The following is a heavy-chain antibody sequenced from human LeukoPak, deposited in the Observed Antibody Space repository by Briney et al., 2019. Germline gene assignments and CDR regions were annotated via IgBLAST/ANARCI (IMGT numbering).Heavy chain of an antibody. CDR1: GGSFSGYY. J-gene: IGHJ4*02. V-gene: IGHV4-34*01. D-gene: IGHD3-22*01. CDR3: ARGPPTDYYDSSGFYYVFDY. CDR2: INHSGST. Sequence: SETLSLTCAVYGGSFSGYYWSWIRQPPGEGLEWIGEINHSGSTNYNPSLKSRVTISADTSKNQFSLKLSSVTAADTAVYFCARGPPTDYYDSSGFYYVFDYWGQGTLVTVSS.